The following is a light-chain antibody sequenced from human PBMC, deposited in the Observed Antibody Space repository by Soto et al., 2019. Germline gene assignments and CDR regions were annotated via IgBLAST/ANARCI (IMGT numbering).Light chain of an antibody. Sequence: IQLTQSPSSLSASVGDRVTLTCRASLGISSYLAWYQQKPGKAPKVLIYDASTLQSGVPSRFSGGGSGTDFTLTISSLQPEDFVTYYCQQLNSYPLTFGGGTKVDIK. CDR2: DAS. V-gene: IGKV1-9*01. CDR1: LGISSY. CDR3: QQLNSYPLT. J-gene: IGKJ4*01.